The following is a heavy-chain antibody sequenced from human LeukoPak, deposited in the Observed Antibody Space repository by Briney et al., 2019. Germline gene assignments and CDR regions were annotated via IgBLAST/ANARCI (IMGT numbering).Heavy chain of an antibody. CDR3: ARDKASSGWTDY. D-gene: IGHD6-19*01. Sequence: PGGSLRLSCAASGFTFSSYAMHWVRQAPGKGLEYVSAISSNGGSTYYANSVKGRFTISRDNSKNTLYLQMGSLRAEDMAVYYCARDKASSGWTDYWGQGTLVTVSS. V-gene: IGHV3-64*01. CDR1: GFTFSSYA. J-gene: IGHJ4*02. CDR2: ISSNGGST.